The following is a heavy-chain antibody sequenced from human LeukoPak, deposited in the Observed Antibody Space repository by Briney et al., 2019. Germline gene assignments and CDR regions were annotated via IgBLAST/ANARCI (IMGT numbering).Heavy chain of an antibody. CDR3: AKIAVDIVVVPAATDY. V-gene: IGHV3-23*01. CDR1: GFTFSSYA. J-gene: IGHJ4*02. D-gene: IGHD2-2*01. CDR2: ISGSGGST. Sequence: PGGSLRLSCAASGFTFSSYAMSWVRQAPGKGLEWVSAISGSGGSTYYADSVKGRFTISRDNSKNTLYLQMNSLRAEDTAVYYCAKIAVDIVVVPAATDYWGRGTLVTVSS.